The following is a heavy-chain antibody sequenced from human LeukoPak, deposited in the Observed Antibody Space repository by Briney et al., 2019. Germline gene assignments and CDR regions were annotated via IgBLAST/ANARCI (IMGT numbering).Heavy chain of an antibody. V-gene: IGHV3-7*03. D-gene: IGHD5-18*01. J-gene: IGHJ4*02. Sequence: PGGSLRLSCAASGFIFSGYWMSWVRQAPGKGLEGVANIKGDGSEKYYVDSVKGRFTISRDNVKNSLYLQMNSLRAEDTAVYYCAREFGYNYGTVWGRGTLVTVSS. CDR3: AREFGYNYGTV. CDR1: GFIFSGYW. CDR2: IKGDGSEK.